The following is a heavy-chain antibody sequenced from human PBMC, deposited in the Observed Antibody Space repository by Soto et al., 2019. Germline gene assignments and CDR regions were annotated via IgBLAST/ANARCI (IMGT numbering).Heavy chain of an antibody. CDR3: ARGAVSNYYYYGMDL. CDR2: IWYDGSNK. CDR1: GFTFSSYG. D-gene: IGHD4-4*01. J-gene: IGHJ6*02. Sequence: QVQLVESGGGVVQPGRSLRLSCAASGFTFSSYGMHWVRQAPGKGLEWVAVIWYDGSNKYYADSVKGRFTISRDNSKNMLYVQMSSLRAEDTAVYYCARGAVSNYYYYGMDLWGQGTTVTVSS. V-gene: IGHV3-33*01.